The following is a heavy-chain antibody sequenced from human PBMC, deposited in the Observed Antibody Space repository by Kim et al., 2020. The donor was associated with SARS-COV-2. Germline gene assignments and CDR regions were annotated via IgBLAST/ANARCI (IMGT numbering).Heavy chain of an antibody. CDR1: GFTFSSYA. D-gene: IGHD3-10*01. CDR3: ARPGSGSYYGMFDY. Sequence: GGSLRLSCAASGFTFSSYAMHWVRQAPGKGLEWVAVISYDGSNKYYADSVKGRFTISRDNSKNTLYLQMNSLRAEDTAVYYCARPGSGSYYGMFDYWGQG. J-gene: IGHJ4*02. CDR2: ISYDGSNK. V-gene: IGHV3-30*04.